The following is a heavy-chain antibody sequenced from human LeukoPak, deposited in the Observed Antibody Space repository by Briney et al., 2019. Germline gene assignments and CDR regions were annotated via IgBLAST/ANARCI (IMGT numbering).Heavy chain of an antibody. D-gene: IGHD3-10*01. CDR2: INHSGST. J-gene: IGHJ4*02. CDR3: ARHAYSGSYYNVPFDY. V-gene: IGHV4-34*01. Sequence: SETLSLTCAVYGGSFSGYYWSWIRQPPGKGLEWIGEINHSGSTNYNPSLKSRVTISVDTSKNQFSLKLSSVTAADTAVYYCARHAYSGSYYNVPFDYWGQGTLVTVSS. CDR1: GGSFSGYY.